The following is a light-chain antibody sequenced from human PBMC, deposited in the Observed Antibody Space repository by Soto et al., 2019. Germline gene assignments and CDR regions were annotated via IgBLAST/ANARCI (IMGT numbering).Light chain of an antibody. J-gene: IGKJ1*01. CDR3: PDSTSRLWT. CDR2: GAS. CDR1: QSVSSY. Sequence: EIVLTQSPATLSLSPGERATLSCRASQSVSSYLAWYQQKPGQAPRLLIYGASTRATGIPARFSGSGSGTEFTLIISSLQSEDSTVYYCPDSTSRLWTSAHRTK. V-gene: IGKV3-15*01.